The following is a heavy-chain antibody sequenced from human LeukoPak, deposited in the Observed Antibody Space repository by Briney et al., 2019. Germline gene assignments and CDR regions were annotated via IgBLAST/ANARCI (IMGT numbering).Heavy chain of an antibody. V-gene: IGHV4-31*03. CDR2: IYYSGST. Sequence: ASQTLSLTCTVSGGSISSGGYYWSWIRQHPGKGLEWIGYIYYSGSTYYNPSLKSRVTISVDTSKNKFSLKLSSVTAADTAVYYCAREIVVVPAASRIVWFDPWGQGTLVTVSS. CDR3: AREIVVVPAASRIVWFDP. CDR1: GGSISSGGYY. J-gene: IGHJ5*02. D-gene: IGHD2-2*01.